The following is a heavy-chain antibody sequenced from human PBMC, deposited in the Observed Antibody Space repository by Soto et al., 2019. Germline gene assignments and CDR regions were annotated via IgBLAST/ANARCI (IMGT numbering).Heavy chain of an antibody. J-gene: IGHJ5*02. CDR2: INAGNGNT. CDR1: GYTFTSYA. D-gene: IGHD2-21*02. V-gene: IGHV1-3*01. CDR3: ARDCGGGDCYLGFDP. Sequence: ASVKVSCKASGYTFTSYAMHWVRQAPGQRLEWMGWINAGNGNTKYSQKFQGRVTITRDTSASTAYMELSSLRSEDTAVYYCARDCGGGDCYLGFDPWGQGTLVTVSS.